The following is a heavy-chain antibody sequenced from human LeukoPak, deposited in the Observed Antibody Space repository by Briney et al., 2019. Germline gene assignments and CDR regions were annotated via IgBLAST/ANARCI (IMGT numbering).Heavy chain of an antibody. CDR3: ARGGDYDYVWGSYRYIDY. J-gene: IGHJ4*02. CDR2: IIPIFGTA. Sequence: SSVKVSCKASGGTFSSYAISWVRQAPGQGLEWMGGIIPIFGTANYAQKFQGRVTITADESTSTAYMELSSLRSEDTAVYYCARGGDYDYVWGSYRYIDYRGQGTLVTVSS. D-gene: IGHD3-16*02. CDR1: GGTFSSYA. V-gene: IGHV1-69*01.